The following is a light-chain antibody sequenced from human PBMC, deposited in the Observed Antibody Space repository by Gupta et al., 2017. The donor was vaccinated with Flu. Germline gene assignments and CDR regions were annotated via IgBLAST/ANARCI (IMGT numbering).Light chain of an antibody. J-gene: IGKJ1*01. Sequence: EIVLTQSPDTLSLSPGERVTLSCRTSQSVTNTTLVWYQQKPGQAPRLLIYGSSYRATGIADRFSGSGSGTDYTLTISRLEPEDFAVYYCQQAGSSSWTFGQGTKVEI. CDR1: QSVTNTT. CDR2: GSS. V-gene: IGKV3-20*01. CDR3: QQAGSSSWT.